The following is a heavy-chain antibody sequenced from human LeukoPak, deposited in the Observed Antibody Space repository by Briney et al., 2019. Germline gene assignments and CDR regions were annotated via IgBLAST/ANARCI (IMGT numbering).Heavy chain of an antibody. CDR1: GGSISSYY. CDR2: IYYSGST. Sequence: SETLSLTCTVSGGSISSYYWSWIRQPPGKGLEWIGYIYYSGSTNYNPSLKSRVTISVDTSKNQFSLKLSSVTAADTAVYYCARASQGLPDYWGQGTLVTVSS. V-gene: IGHV4-59*01. CDR3: ARASQGLPDY. J-gene: IGHJ4*02.